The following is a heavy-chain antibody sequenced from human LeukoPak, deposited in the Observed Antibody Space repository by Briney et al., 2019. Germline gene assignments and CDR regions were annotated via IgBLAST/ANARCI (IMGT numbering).Heavy chain of an antibody. CDR3: ARGPPKPVLRFYARYGL. CDR2: IKQDGSEK. CDR1: GFTFSSYW. D-gene: IGHD3-3*01. J-gene: IGHJ4*02. Sequence: GGSLRLSCAASGFTFSSYWMSWARQAPGKGLEWVANIKQDGSEKYYVDSVKGRFTISRDNAKNSLYLQMNSLRAEDTAVYYCARGPPKPVLRFYARYGLWGQGTLVTVSS. V-gene: IGHV3-7*01.